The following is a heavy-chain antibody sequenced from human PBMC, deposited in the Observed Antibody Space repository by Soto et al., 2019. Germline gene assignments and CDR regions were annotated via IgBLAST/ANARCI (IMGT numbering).Heavy chain of an antibody. CDR3: AMSYDSSGYYYYAMDC. V-gene: IGHV4-61*01. CDR2: IYSSGST. CDR1: GGSVRSGNYY. J-gene: IGHJ6*02. D-gene: IGHD3-22*01. Sequence: QVQLQESGPGLVKPSETLSLTCIVSGGSVRSGNYYWNWIRQPPGKGLEWIGYIYSSGSTKYSPSLKCRVTISVDTSNNQFSLNLRSVTAADTAVYYCAMSYDSSGYYYYAMDCWGQGTTVTVSS.